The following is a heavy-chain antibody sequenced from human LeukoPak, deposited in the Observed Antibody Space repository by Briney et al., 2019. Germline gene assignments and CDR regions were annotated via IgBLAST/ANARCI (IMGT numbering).Heavy chain of an antibody. CDR2: INPSGGST. Sequence: ASVKVSCKASGYTFTSYYMHWVRHAPGQGLEWMGIINPSGGSTSYAQKFQGRVTMTRDTSTRTVYMELSSLRSEDTAVYYCARVTNMWELAHWGQGTLVTVSS. J-gene: IGHJ4*02. CDR1: GYTFTSYY. V-gene: IGHV1-46*01. CDR3: ARVTNMWELAH. D-gene: IGHD1-26*01.